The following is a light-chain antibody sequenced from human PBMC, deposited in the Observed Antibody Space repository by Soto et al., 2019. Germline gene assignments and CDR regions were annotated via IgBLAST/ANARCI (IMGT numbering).Light chain of an antibody. CDR2: GAS. V-gene: IGKV3-20*01. J-gene: IGKJ4*01. CDR1: QSVSSSY. CDR3: QQYGRSPQGT. Sequence: EIVLTQSPGTLSLSPGKRATLSCRASQSVSSSYLAWNQQKPGQAPRLLIYGASSRATGIPDRFSGSGSGTDFTLTIGRLVPEDFAVYYCQQYGRSPQGTFGGGTKVDIK.